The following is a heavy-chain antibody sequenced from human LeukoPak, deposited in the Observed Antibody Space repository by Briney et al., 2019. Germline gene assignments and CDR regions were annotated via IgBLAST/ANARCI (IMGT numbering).Heavy chain of an antibody. CDR3: ARELGASGFDY. CDR2: SSSSGYTT. D-gene: IGHD2-15*01. V-gene: IGHV3-48*03. Sequence: GGSLRLTCAASGFTFSSYEMNWVRQAPGKGLEWISYSSSSGYTTQYADSVKGRFTISRDNTKNSLYLQMNSLRAEDTAVYYCARELGASGFDYWGQGTLVTVSS. CDR1: GFTFSSYE. J-gene: IGHJ4*02.